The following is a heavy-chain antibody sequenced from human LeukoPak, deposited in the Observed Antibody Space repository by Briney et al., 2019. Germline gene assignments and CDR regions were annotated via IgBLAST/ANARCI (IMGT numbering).Heavy chain of an antibody. J-gene: IGHJ4*02. CDR2: INPNSGGT. D-gene: IGHD1-26*01. CDR3: ARVYYTTDY. V-gene: IGHV1-2*02. Sequence: ASVKVSCKASGGTFSSYAISWVRQAPGQGPEWMGRINPNSGGTNYAQKFQGRVTMTRDTSITTAYMELSRLRSDDTAVYYCARVYYTTDYWGQGTLVTVSS. CDR1: GGTFSSYA.